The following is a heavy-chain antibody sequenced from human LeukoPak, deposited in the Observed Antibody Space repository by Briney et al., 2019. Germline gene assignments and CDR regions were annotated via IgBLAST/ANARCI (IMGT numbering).Heavy chain of an antibody. CDR2: ISGSGGST. CDR1: GFTSSSYA. CDR3: AKRQKWLSGAFDI. J-gene: IGHJ3*02. D-gene: IGHD3-22*01. Sequence: GGSLRLXCAASGFTSSSYAMSWVRRAPGKGLESVSAISGSGGSTYYADSVKGRFTISRDNSKNTLYLQMSSLRAEDTAVYYCAKRQKWLSGAFDIWGQGTMVTVSS. V-gene: IGHV3-23*01.